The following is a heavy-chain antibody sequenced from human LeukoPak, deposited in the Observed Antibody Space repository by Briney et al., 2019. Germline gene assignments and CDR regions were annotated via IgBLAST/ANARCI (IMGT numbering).Heavy chain of an antibody. V-gene: IGHV4-39*01. D-gene: IGHD2-15*01. CDR2: IYHSGSA. J-gene: IGHJ4*02. CDR1: GGSIRRSSYH. Sequence: SETLSLTCTVSGGSIRRSSYHWGWLRQPPGKGLEWIGSIYHSGSAYYNPPLKSRVTISVDTSNNQFSLKLSSVTAADTAVYYCARLPLCSGGSCYSGGFDYWGQGTLVTVSS. CDR3: ARLPLCSGGSCYSGGFDY.